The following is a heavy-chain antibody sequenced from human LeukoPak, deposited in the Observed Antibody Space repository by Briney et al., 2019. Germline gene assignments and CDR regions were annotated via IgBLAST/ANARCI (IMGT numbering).Heavy chain of an antibody. J-gene: IGHJ4*02. Sequence: PGGSLRLSCAASGFTVSSNYMSWVRQAPGKGLEWVSVIYSGGSTYYADSVKGRFTISRDNSKNTLCLQMDSLRTEDTAVYYCTRQGIDDSSGYYVYWGQGTLVTVSS. D-gene: IGHD3-22*01. V-gene: IGHV3-66*04. CDR3: TRQGIDDSSGYYVY. CDR2: IYSGGST. CDR1: GFTVSSNY.